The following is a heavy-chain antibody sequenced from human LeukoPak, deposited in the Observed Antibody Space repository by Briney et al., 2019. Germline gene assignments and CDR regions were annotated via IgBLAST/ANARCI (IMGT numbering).Heavy chain of an antibody. J-gene: IGHJ4*02. CDR3: ARYYYDSSGYYLDY. D-gene: IGHD3-22*01. CDR2: IYTSGST. CDR1: GGSISSYY. V-gene: IGHV4-4*07. Sequence: SETLSLTCAVSGGSISSYYWSWLRQPAGKGLEWIGRIYTSGSTNYNPSLKSRVTMSVDTSKNQFSLKLSSVTAADTAVYYCARYYYDSSGYYLDYWGQGTLVTVSS.